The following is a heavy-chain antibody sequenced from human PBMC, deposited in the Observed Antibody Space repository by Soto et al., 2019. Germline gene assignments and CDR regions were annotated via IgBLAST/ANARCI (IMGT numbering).Heavy chain of an antibody. J-gene: IGHJ4*02. Sequence: EVQLVESGGGLVQPGGSLRLSCAASGFTYSSYWMNWVRQAPGKGLLWVSRINSDGSTTDYADSVKGRFTVSRDNAKSTLYLQMNSLRAGDTAVYYCARVRLDDNSFYRYYDYWGQGTLVTVSS. D-gene: IGHD3-16*02. CDR1: GFTYSSYW. CDR2: INSDGSTT. V-gene: IGHV3-74*01. CDR3: ARVRLDDNSFYRYYDY.